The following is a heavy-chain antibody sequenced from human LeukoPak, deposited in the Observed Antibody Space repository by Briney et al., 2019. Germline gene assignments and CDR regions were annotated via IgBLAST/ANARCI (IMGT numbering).Heavy chain of an antibody. Sequence: GGSLRLSCAASGFTFSSYSMNWVRQAPGKGLEWVSSISSSSAYMYYADSVKGRFTISRDNAKNSLYLQMNSLRAEDTAVYYCARGLQLTMVVTEVDFWGPGTLVTVSS. CDR2: ISSSSAYM. CDR1: GFTFSSYS. D-gene: IGHD4-23*01. CDR3: ARGLQLTMVVTEVDF. V-gene: IGHV3-21*01. J-gene: IGHJ4*02.